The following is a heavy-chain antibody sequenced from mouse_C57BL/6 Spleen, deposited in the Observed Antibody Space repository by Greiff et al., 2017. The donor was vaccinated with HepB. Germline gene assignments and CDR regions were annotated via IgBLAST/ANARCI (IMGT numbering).Heavy chain of an antibody. Sequence: EVKLVESEGGLVQPGSSMKLSCTASGFTFSDYYMAWVRQVPEKGLEWVANINYDGSSTYYLDSLKSRFIISRDNAKNILYLQMSSLKSEDTATYYCARYYKWYFDVWGTGTTVTVSS. V-gene: IGHV5-16*01. CDR1: GFTFSDYY. J-gene: IGHJ1*03. CDR2: INYDGSST. CDR3: ARYYKWYFDV. D-gene: IGHD2-12*01.